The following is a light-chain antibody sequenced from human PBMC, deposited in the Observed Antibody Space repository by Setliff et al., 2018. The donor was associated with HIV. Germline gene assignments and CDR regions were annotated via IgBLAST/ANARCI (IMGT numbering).Light chain of an antibody. CDR3: CSYAGSDTYV. J-gene: IGLJ1*01. Sequence: ALAQPRSVSGSPGQSVTISCTGTSSDVGGYNYVFWYQHHPGKAPKLMIYDVNQRPPGVPDRFSGSKFGNTASLTISGLQAEDEADYYCCSYAGSDTYVFGTGTKV. V-gene: IGLV2-11*01. CDR2: DVN. CDR1: SSDVGGYNY.